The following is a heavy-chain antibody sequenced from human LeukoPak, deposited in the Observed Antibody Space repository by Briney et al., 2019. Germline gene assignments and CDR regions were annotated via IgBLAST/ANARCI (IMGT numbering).Heavy chain of an antibody. CDR3: ASPINSSGWLSDAFDI. J-gene: IGHJ3*02. CDR1: GFTLSNYA. D-gene: IGHD6-19*01. Sequence: GGSLRLSCAASGFTLSNYAMSWVRQAPGKGLEWVSAISGSAGSTYYADSVKGRFTISRDDSRNTLYLQMNSLRAEDTAVYYCASPINSSGWLSDAFDIWGQGTMVTVSS. V-gene: IGHV3-23*01. CDR2: ISGSAGST.